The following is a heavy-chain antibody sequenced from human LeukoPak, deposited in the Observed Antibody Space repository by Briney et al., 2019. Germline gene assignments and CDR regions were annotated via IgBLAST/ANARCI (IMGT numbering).Heavy chain of an antibody. CDR3: ARDGGYDFWSGYRDY. D-gene: IGHD3-3*01. J-gene: IGHJ4*02. CDR1: GFTFSSYA. Sequence: PGRSLRLSCTASGFTFSSYAMHWVRQAPGKGLEWVAVISYDGSNKYYADSVKGRFTISRDNSKNTLYLQMNSLRAEDTAVYYCARDGGYDFWSGYRDYWGQGTLVTVSS. CDR2: ISYDGSNK. V-gene: IGHV3-30-3*01.